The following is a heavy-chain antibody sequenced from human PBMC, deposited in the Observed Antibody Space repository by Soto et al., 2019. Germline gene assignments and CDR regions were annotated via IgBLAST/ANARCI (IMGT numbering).Heavy chain of an antibody. D-gene: IGHD6-6*01. CDR2: ISGNGGST. Sequence: EVQLLESGGGLVQPGGSLRLSCGASGFTFSVYAMTWVRQAPGKGLEWVSAISGNGGSTYYADSVKGRLTISRDNSKSTLHLQMNSLRVEDTAVYYCAKDRTFGPPLVRFDSWGQGTLVTVSS. J-gene: IGHJ4*02. CDR3: AKDRTFGPPLVRFDS. V-gene: IGHV3-23*01. CDR1: GFTFSVYA.